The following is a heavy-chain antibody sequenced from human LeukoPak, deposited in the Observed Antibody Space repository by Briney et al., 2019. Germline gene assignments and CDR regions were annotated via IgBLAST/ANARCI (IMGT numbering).Heavy chain of an antibody. J-gene: IGHJ5*02. CDR1: GGSFRGYY. CDR3: ARGRYGYSWFDP. CDR2: IKHSGST. D-gene: IGHD5-18*01. V-gene: IGHV4-34*01. Sequence: PSETLSLTCAVYGGSFRGYYWSWIRQPPGKGLEWIGEIKHSGSTKYNPSLQSRVTISVDETKNQFALKLSSVTAADTAVYYCARGRYGYSWFDPWGQGTLVTVSS.